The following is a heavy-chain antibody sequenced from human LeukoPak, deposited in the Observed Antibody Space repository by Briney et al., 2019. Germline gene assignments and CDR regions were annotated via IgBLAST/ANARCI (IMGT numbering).Heavy chain of an antibody. CDR2: IYYSGST. Sequence: PSETLSLTCTVSAGSISSYYWSWIRQPPGKGLEWIGYIYYSGSTNYNPSLKSRVTISADTSKNQFSLKLSSVTAADTAVYYCARGYCSSTSCYDYWGQGTLVTVSS. V-gene: IGHV4-59*01. CDR3: ARGYCSSTSCYDY. D-gene: IGHD2-2*01. CDR1: AGSISSYY. J-gene: IGHJ4*02.